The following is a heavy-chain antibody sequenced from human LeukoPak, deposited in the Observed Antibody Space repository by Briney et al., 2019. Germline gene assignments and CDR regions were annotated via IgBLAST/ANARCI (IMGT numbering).Heavy chain of an antibody. CDR3: ARVIATRPHYHYYMDV. CDR1: GFPLSEHY. J-gene: IGHJ6*03. CDR2: ISNSERTI. D-gene: IGHD6-6*01. V-gene: IGHV3-11*04. Sequence: GGSLRLSCAASGFPLSEHYMSWLPQAPGKALEGVSYISNSERTIYYADSVKGRFTISRANAENSLYLQMSSLRAEDTAVYYCARVIATRPHYHYYMDVWGKGTTVTVSS.